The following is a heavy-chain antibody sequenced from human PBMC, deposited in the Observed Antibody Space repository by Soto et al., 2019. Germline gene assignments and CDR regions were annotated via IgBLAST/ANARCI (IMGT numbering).Heavy chain of an antibody. Sequence: SETLSLTCTVSGGSISSSSYYWGWIRQPPGKGLEWIGSIYYSGSTYYNPSLKSRVTISVDTSKNQFSLKLSSVTAADTAVYYCARLSYYDSREAYWGQGTLVTVSS. CDR2: IYYSGST. J-gene: IGHJ4*02. CDR1: GGSISSSSYY. V-gene: IGHV4-39*01. D-gene: IGHD3-22*01. CDR3: ARLSYYDSREAY.